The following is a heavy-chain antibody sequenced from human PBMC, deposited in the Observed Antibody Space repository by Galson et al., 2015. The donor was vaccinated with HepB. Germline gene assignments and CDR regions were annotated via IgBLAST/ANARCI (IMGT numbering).Heavy chain of an antibody. V-gene: IGHV1-69*13. CDR3: ARDVDVVEEPSAVPGPFDI. D-gene: IGHD2-2*03. CDR1: GGTFSSYV. J-gene: IGHJ3*02. CDR2: IIPMFGTA. Sequence: SVKVSCKASGGTFSSYVISWVRQAPGQGLEWMGGIIPMFGTANYAQKFQGRVTITADEATSTAYMEVTSLRSEDTAVYYCARDVDVVEEPSAVPGPFDIWGQGTMVTVSS.